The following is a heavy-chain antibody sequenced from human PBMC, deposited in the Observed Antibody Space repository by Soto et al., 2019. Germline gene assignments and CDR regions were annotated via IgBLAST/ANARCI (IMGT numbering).Heavy chain of an antibody. CDR3: ARVKQQQLVQDNNWFDP. D-gene: IGHD6-13*01. CDR1: GGTFSSYA. J-gene: IGHJ5*02. V-gene: IGHV1-18*01. Sequence: GASVKVSCKASGGTFSSYAISWVRQAPGQGLEWMGWISAYNGNTNYAQKLQGRVTMTTDTSTSTAYMELRSLRSDDTAVYYCARVKQQQLVQDNNWFDPWGQGTLVTVSS. CDR2: ISAYNGNT.